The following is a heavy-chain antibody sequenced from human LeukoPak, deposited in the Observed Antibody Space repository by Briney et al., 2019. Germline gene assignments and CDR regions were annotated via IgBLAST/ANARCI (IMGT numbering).Heavy chain of an antibody. J-gene: IGHJ6*02. CDR2: INSAGSST. CDR3: AREKWERHHCGVDV. D-gene: IGHD1-26*01. V-gene: IGHV3-74*01. Sequence: GGSLRLSCAASGFTFSNYWMHWVRQAPGKGLVWVSRINSAGSSTNYADSVKGRFTISRDYSKSTVDLQMNSLRAEDTAVYYCAREKWERHHCGVDVWGQGTTVTVSS. CDR1: GFTFSNYW.